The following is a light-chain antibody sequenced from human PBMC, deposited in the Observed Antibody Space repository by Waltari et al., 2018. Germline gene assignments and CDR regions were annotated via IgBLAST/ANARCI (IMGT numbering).Light chain of an antibody. V-gene: IGLV2-14*01. CDR3: SSYTSNNIWV. CDR1: SSDVGGYNY. Sequence: PASVSGSPGQSITISCTGTSSDVGGYNYVSWYQQHPGKAPKFMIYDVSQRPSGVSNRFSGSKSGNTASLTISGLQAEDEADYYCSSYTSNNIWVFGGGTKLTVL. J-gene: IGLJ3*02. CDR2: DVS.